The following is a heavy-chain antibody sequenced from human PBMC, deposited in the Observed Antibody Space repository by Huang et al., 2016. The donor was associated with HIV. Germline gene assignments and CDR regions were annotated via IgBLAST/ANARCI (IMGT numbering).Heavy chain of an antibody. CDR2: IRNDGSNK. Sequence: QVQLVESGGGVVQPGGSLRLSCAASGFTFSSYGMHGVRQAAGKGLEWVAFIRNDGSNKYYAYSVKRRLTISREKSKNTLYLQMISRRTEETAVYYCARDSSWYAFPATDAFDIWGQGTMVTVSS. CDR1: GFTFSSYG. CDR3: ARDSSWYAFPATDAFDI. D-gene: IGHD6-13*01. J-gene: IGHJ3*02. V-gene: IGHV3-30*02.